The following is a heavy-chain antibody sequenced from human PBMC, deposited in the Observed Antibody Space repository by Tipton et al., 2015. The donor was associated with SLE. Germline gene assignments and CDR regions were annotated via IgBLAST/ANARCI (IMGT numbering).Heavy chain of an antibody. J-gene: IGHJ4*02. CDR1: GYTFTNYD. CDR2: MNPNSGYT. Sequence: QSGAEVKKPGASVKVSCKASGYTFTNYDINWVRQATGQGLEWMGWMNPNSGYTGYAQKFQGRVTMTRNTSISTAYMELSSLKSEDTAVYYCAREAAARASDYWGQGTLVTVSS. V-gene: IGHV1-8*01. CDR3: AREAAARASDY. D-gene: IGHD2-15*01.